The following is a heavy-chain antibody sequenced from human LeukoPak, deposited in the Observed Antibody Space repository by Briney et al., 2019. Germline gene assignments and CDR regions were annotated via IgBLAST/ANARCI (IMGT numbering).Heavy chain of an antibody. CDR1: GFTFSSYA. J-gene: IGHJ4*02. D-gene: IGHD3-22*01. Sequence: GGSLRLSCAASGFTFSSYAMSWVRQAPGKGLEWVANIKQDGSEKYYVDSVKGRFTISRDNAKNSLYLQMNSLRAEDTAVYYCARDHYYDSSGEQLDYWGQGTLVTVSS. CDR2: IKQDGSEK. V-gene: IGHV3-7*01. CDR3: ARDHYYDSSGEQLDY.